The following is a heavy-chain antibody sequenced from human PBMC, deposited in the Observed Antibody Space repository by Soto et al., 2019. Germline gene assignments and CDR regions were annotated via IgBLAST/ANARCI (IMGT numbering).Heavy chain of an antibody. CDR1: GFSLSTSGVG. CDR2: IYWDDDK. CDR3: ARMYSSGFFNWFDP. D-gene: IGHD6-19*01. V-gene: IGHV2-5*02. J-gene: IGHJ5*02. Sequence: QITLKESGPTLVKPTQTLTLTCTFSGFSLSTSGVGVGWIRQPPGKALEWLALIYWDDDKRYSPSLTSRLTIPTDTSKYQVVLTMTNTDPVDNAPYYCARMYSSGFFNWFDPWAQGPLVTVSS.